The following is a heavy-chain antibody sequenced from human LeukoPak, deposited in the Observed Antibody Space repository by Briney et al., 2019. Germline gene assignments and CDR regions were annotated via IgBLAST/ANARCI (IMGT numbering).Heavy chain of an antibody. V-gene: IGHV4-4*07. Sequence: SGTLSLTCAVSGVSTSSGYWSWIRQPAGKGLEWIGRISTSVPTYYNPSLKSRVTMSLDTSENLFSLKVDSVTAADTAVYYCARGYGSGSYSTWGQGTLVAVSS. CDR2: ISTSVPT. CDR1: GVSTSSGY. J-gene: IGHJ4*02. CDR3: ARGYGSGSYST. D-gene: IGHD3-10*01.